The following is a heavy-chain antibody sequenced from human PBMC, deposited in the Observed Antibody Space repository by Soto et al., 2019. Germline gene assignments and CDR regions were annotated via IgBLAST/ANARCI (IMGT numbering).Heavy chain of an antibody. D-gene: IGHD3-3*01. CDR1: GGTFSSYA. CDR3: ASAYYDFWSGYPLYFDY. Sequence: SVKVSCKASGGTFSSYAISWVRQAPGQGLEWMGGIIPIFGTANYAQKFQGRVTITADKSTSTAYMELSSLRSEDTAVYYCASAYYDFWSGYPLYFDYWGQGTLVTVSS. CDR2: IIPIFGTA. J-gene: IGHJ4*02. V-gene: IGHV1-69*06.